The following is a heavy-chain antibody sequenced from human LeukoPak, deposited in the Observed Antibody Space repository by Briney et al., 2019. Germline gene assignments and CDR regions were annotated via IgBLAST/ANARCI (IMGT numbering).Heavy chain of an antibody. CDR1: GYTFTGYY. D-gene: IGHD3-22*01. V-gene: IGHV1-2*02. Sequence: ASVKVSCKASGYTFTGYYMHWVRQAPGQGLEWMGWINPNSGGTNYAQKFQGRVTMTGDTSISTAYMELSRLRSDDTAVYYCARAGAGYYDSSGYRLFDIWGQGTMVTVSS. CDR3: ARAGAGYYDSSGYRLFDI. CDR2: INPNSGGT. J-gene: IGHJ3*02.